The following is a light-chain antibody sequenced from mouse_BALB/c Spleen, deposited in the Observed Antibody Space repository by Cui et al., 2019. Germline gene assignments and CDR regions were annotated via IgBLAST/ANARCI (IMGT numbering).Light chain of an antibody. V-gene: IGKV12-41*01. CDR1: WYIHNY. CDR3: QHFWSTPWT. Sequence: DIQMTKSPASLSASVGETVTITCRASWYIHNYLAWYQQKQGKSPQLLVYNAKTLADGVPTRFSGSRSGTQYSLKINSLQPEDFGSYYCQHFWSTPWTFGGGTKLEIK. J-gene: IGKJ1*01. CDR2: NAK.